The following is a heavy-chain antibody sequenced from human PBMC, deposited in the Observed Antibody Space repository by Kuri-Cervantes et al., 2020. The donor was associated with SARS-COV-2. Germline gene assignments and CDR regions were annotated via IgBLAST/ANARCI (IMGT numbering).Heavy chain of an antibody. V-gene: IGHV3-21*01. CDR3: ARGVAARGGRRDYGMDV. J-gene: IGHJ6*02. D-gene: IGHD6-6*01. Sequence: GESLKISCAASGFTFSSYWMHWVRQAPGKGLVWVSSISSSSSYIYYADSVKGRFTISRDNAKNTLYLQMNSLRAEDTAVYYCARGVAARGGRRDYGMDVWGQGTTVTVSS. CDR2: ISSSSSYI. CDR1: GFTFSSYW.